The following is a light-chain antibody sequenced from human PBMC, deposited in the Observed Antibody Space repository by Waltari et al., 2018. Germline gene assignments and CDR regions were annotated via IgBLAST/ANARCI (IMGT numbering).Light chain of an antibody. CDR1: SRDVCGSNY. CDR3: CSYAGSYTYV. CDR2: DVS. J-gene: IGLJ1*01. V-gene: IGLV2-11*02. Sequence: QSTLTQPRSVSGSPGQSVTIPCTGTSRDVCGSNYVSWYQQHPGKAPKLMIYDVSKRPSGVPDRFSGSKSGNTASLTISGLQAEDEADYYCCSYAGSYTYVFGTGTKVTVL.